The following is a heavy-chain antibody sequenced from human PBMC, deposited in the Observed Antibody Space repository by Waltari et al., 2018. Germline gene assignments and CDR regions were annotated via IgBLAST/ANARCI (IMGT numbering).Heavy chain of an antibody. CDR2: RSSDGTTR. CDR1: GFIFSDYP. CDR3: ATNEIPWH. V-gene: IGHV3-30*14. D-gene: IGHD2-2*02. J-gene: IGHJ4*02. Sequence: QVQLVESGGGVVQPGGSLTLSCVASGFIFSDYPMQCVRHVPGTGLQWLAIRSSDGTTRRFADSVKGRFSISRDNSKNMLYLQMNSLRVDDTAYYFCATNEIPWHWGQGTLVTVSS.